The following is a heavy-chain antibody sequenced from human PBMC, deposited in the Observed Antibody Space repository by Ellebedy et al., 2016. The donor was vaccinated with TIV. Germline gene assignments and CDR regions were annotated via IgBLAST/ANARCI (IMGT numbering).Heavy chain of an antibody. CDR3: ARDAGYGSGLTSLLYYYYGMDV. Sequence: GGSLRLXCAASGFTFSSYWMSWVRQAPGKGLEWVANIKQDGSEKYYVDSVKGRFTISRDNAKNSLYLQMNSLRAEDTAVYYCARDAGYGSGLTSLLYYYYGMDVWGQGTTVTVSS. V-gene: IGHV3-7*01. J-gene: IGHJ6*02. CDR2: IKQDGSEK. D-gene: IGHD3-10*01. CDR1: GFTFSSYW.